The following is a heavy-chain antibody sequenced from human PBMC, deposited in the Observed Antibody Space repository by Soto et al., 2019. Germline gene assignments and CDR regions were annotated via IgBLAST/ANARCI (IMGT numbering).Heavy chain of an antibody. J-gene: IGHJ4*02. D-gene: IGHD6-19*01. V-gene: IGHV3-48*03. CDR1: GFTVSTYE. CDR2: ISSSGGRT. CDR3: ARGYSAGWSCSGYFDF. Sequence: GSLRLSCAASGFTVSTYEMNWVRQAPGKGLEWVSHISSSGGRTYYADSVKGRFTISRDNAKNSLYLQMNSLRAEDTAVYYCARGYSAGWSCSGYFDFWGQGALVTVSS.